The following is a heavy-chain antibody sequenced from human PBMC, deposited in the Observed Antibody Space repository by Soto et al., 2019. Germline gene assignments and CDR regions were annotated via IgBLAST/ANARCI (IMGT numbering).Heavy chain of an antibody. Sequence: SETLSLTCTVSGGSISSGDYYWSWIRQPPGKGLEWIGYIYYSGSTYYNPSLKSRVTISVDTSKNQFSLKLSSVTAADTAVYYCARVNEYSSSWYWFDPWGQGTLVTVSS. D-gene: IGHD6-13*01. V-gene: IGHV4-30-4*01. J-gene: IGHJ5*02. CDR2: IYYSGST. CDR3: ARVNEYSSSWYWFDP. CDR1: GGSISSGDYY.